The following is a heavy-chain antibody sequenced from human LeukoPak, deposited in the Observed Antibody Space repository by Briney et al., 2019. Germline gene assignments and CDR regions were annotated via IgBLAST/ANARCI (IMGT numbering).Heavy chain of an antibody. V-gene: IGHV4-34*01. CDR3: ARGVGARGYRRASYYFDY. J-gene: IGHJ4*02. D-gene: IGHD3-16*02. Sequence: KPSETLSLTCAVYGGSFSGYYWSWIRQPPGKGLEWIGEINHSGSTNYNPPLKSRVTISVDTSKNQFSLKLSSVTAADTAVYYCARGVGARGYRRASYYFDYWGQGTLVTVSS. CDR1: GGSFSGYY. CDR2: INHSGST.